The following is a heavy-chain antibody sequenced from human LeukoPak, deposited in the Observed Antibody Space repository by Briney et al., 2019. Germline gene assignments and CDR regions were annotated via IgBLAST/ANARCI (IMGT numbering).Heavy chain of an antibody. CDR1: GFTFSDYS. D-gene: IGHD3-10*01. CDR2: IGRTGGSI. J-gene: IGHJ4*02. V-gene: IGHV3-21*01. CDR3: ARGEYYFDY. Sequence: GGSLRLSCAASGFTFSDYSMNWVRQAPGKGLEWVSSIGRTGGSIFYADSVKGRFTISRDFAKNSLNPQMDSLRAEDTAVYYCARGEYYFDYWGQGTLVTVSS.